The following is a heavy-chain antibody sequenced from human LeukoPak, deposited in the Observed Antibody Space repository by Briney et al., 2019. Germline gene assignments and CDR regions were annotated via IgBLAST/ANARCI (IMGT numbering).Heavy chain of an antibody. D-gene: IGHD1-26*01. V-gene: IGHV1-2*02. Sequence: ASVKVSCKASGYTFTGYYLHWVRQAPGQGLEWMGWINPNSGGTNYAQKFQGRVTMTRDTSISTAYMELYSLTSDDTAVYYCANVYSNYWEWEYWGQGTLVTVS. CDR1: GYTFTGYY. CDR2: INPNSGGT. J-gene: IGHJ4*02. CDR3: ANVYSNYWEWEY.